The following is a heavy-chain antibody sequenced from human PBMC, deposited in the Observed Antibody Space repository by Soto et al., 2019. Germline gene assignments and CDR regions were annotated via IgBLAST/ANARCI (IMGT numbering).Heavy chain of an antibody. V-gene: IGHV1-69*13. CDR2: IIPLFGTA. Sequence: GSSVKVCCRASGGTVSSYAISRVRQPPGQGLQWMGGIIPLFGTANYAQNFQGRVTITADELTSTGYIELSSLRSEDTAVYYCARGVKPCSSKRCYNLPFDYWGQGTLVTVSS. CDR3: ARGVKPCSSKRCYNLPFDY. J-gene: IGHJ4*02. D-gene: IGHD2-2*02. CDR1: GGTVSSYA.